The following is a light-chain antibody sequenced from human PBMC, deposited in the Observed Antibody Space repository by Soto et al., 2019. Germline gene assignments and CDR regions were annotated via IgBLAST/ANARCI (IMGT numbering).Light chain of an antibody. Sequence: QSALTQPPSVSGSPGQSVTISCTGTSSDVGSYNRVSWYQQSPGTAPKLMIYEVSNRPSGVPDRFSGSKSGNTASLTISGLQAEDEADYYCISYSSINSFYVFGTGTQLTVL. CDR2: EVS. CDR3: ISYSSINSFYV. V-gene: IGLV2-18*02. J-gene: IGLJ1*01. CDR1: SSDVGSYNR.